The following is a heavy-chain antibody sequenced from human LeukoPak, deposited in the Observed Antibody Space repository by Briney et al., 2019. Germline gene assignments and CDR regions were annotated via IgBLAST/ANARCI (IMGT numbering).Heavy chain of an antibody. J-gene: IGHJ4*02. D-gene: IGHD4-17*01. CDR2: GKAGGGVG. V-gene: IGHV3-7*03. CDR1: TLTFSSHW. CDR3: ARGPNYGSRTDYLDY. Sequence: QPGGSLRLSTPASTLTFSSHWMNRGRQGPGKGLERLAHGKAGGGVGNYVDSVNGRFTIPRDAAKSSLYLQMNSLTAEDTAIYSCARGPNYGSRTDYLDYWGQGTLVTVSS.